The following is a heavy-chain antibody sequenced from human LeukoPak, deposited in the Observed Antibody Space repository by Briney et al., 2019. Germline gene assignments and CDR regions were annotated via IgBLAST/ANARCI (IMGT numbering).Heavy chain of an antibody. CDR1: GFSFSSYA. V-gene: IGHV3-23*01. J-gene: IGHJ4*02. D-gene: IGHD2-2*02. CDR3: DKRSGYTTAWFFDF. CDR2: ISGSGDNT. Sequence: GGSLRLSCAASGFSFSSYAMSWVRQSPGKGLEWVSSISGSGDNTYYAESVKGRFTISRDNSKNTLFLQITSLSAEDTPVFQCDKRSGYTTAWFFDFWGQGTLVTVSS.